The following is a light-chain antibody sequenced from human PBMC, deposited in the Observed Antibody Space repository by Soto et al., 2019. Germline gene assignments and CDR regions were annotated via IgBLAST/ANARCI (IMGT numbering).Light chain of an antibody. CDR3: QTWGTGMV. V-gene: IGLV4-69*01. J-gene: IGLJ3*02. CDR1: SGHSSYA. Sequence: QLVLTQSPSASASLGASVKLTCTLSSGHSSYAIAWHQQQPEKGPRYLMKLNSDGSHSKGDGIPDRFSGSSSGAERYLTIPSLQSEDEAGYNCQTWGTGMVFGGGTQLTVL. CDR2: LNSDGSH.